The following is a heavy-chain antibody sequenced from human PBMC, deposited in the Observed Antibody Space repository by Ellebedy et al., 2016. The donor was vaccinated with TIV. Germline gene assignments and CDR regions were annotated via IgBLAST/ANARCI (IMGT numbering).Heavy chain of an antibody. V-gene: IGHV3-23*01. CDR3: AKVYSGYDLNWFDP. J-gene: IGHJ5*02. CDR2: ITGSGGST. CDR1: GFTFSSYA. D-gene: IGHD5-12*01. Sequence: PGGSLRLSCAASGFTFSSYAMSWVRQAPGKGLEWVSAITGSGGSTYYAGSVKGRFTISRDNSKNTLYLQMNSLRAEDTAVYYCAKVYSGYDLNWFDPWGQGTLVTVSS.